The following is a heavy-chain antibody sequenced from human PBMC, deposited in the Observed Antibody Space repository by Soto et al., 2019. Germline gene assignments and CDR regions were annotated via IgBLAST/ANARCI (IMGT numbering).Heavy chain of an antibody. V-gene: IGHV1-2*04. D-gene: IGHD3-22*01. CDR1: GYTFTGYY. CDR2: INPNSGGT. Sequence: ASVKVSCKASGYTFTGYYMHWVRQAPGQGLEWMGWINPNSGGTNYAQKFQGWVTMTRDTSTSTAYMELSRLRSDDTAVYYCARAASGYYYNSSGYYYRPPHYYFDYWGQGTLVTVSS. CDR3: ARAASGYYYNSSGYYYRPPHYYFDY. J-gene: IGHJ4*02.